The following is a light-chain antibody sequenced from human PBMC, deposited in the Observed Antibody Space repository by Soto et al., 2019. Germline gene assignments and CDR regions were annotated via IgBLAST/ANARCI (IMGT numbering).Light chain of an antibody. CDR1: RRDVGTYNY. V-gene: IGLV2-14*01. CDR2: EVS. Sequence: QSALTQPASVSGSPGQSITISCTGTRRDVGTYNYVSWYQQQPGKAPKLMIYEVSNRPSGVSDRFSGSKSGNTASLTISGLQAEDEDDYYCISFTSSNSWVFGGGTKLTVL. J-gene: IGLJ3*02. CDR3: ISFTSSNSWV.